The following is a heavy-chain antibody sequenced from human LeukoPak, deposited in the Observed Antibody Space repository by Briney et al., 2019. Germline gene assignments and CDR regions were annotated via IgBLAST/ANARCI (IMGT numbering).Heavy chain of an antibody. D-gene: IGHD2-8*02. CDR3: ARDTGGYFDY. V-gene: IGHV3-30-3*01. CDR2: ISYDGSNK. CDR1: GFTFSSYA. Sequence: GGSLRLSCAASGFTFSSYAMHWVRQAPGKGLEWVAVISYDGSNKYYADSVKGRFTISRDNFKNTLYLQMNSLRAEDTAVYYCARDTGGYFDYWGQGTLVTVSS. J-gene: IGHJ4*02.